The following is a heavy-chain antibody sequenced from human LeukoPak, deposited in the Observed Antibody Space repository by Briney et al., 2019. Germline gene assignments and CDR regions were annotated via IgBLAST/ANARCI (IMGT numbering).Heavy chain of an antibody. CDR1: GFTFSDYY. CDR3: ARDLPDIVVVPAAIPRTYYYYYMDV. Sequence: GGSLRLSCAASGFTFSDYYMSWVRQAPGKGLEWVSVIYSGGSTYYADSVKGRFTISRDNSKNTLYLQMNSLRAEDTAVYYCARDLPDIVVVPAAIPRTYYYYYMDVWGKGTTVTISS. D-gene: IGHD2-2*01. J-gene: IGHJ6*03. CDR2: IYSGGST. V-gene: IGHV3-53*01.